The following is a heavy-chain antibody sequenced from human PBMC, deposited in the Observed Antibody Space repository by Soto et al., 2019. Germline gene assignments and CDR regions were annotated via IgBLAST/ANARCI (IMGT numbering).Heavy chain of an antibody. CDR2: IILMFGTT. J-gene: IGHJ3*01. Sequence: QVQLVQSGPEVKKPGSSVKVSCKASADSFSNYAITWVRQAPGQGLEWMGGIILMFGTTNYAQKFQARVAITADESRSTVYLDLNTLTSEDTAVYFCARWSSTTTDDAFDVWGQGTMVKVSS. CDR1: ADSFSNYA. V-gene: IGHV1-69*01. D-gene: IGHD6-13*01. CDR3: ARWSSTTTDDAFDV.